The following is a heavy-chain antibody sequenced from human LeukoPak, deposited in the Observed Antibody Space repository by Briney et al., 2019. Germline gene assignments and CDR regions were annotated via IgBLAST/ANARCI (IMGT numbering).Heavy chain of an antibody. Sequence: PSETLSLTCTVSGGSISSSSYYWGWIRQPPGKGLEWLGSIYYSGSTYYNPSLKSRVTISVDTSKNQFSLKLSSVTAADTAVYYCARQSRDGYNYKGNHFDYWGQGTLVTVSS. D-gene: IGHD5-24*01. CDR3: ARQSRDGYNYKGNHFDY. V-gene: IGHV4-39*01. CDR1: GGSISSSSYY. CDR2: IYYSGST. J-gene: IGHJ4*02.